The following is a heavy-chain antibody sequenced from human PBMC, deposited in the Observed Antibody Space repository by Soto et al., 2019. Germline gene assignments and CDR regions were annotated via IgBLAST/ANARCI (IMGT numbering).Heavy chain of an antibody. V-gene: IGHV3-33*01. Sequence: GGSLRLSCAASGFTFSSYGMHWVRQAPGKGLEWVAVIWYDGSNKYYADSVKGRFTISRDNSKNTLYLQMNSLRAEDTAVYYCERDRAYSSSTIHYWGQGTLVTVSS. CDR3: ERDRAYSSSTIHY. J-gene: IGHJ4*02. D-gene: IGHD6-6*01. CDR1: GFTFSSYG. CDR2: IWYDGSNK.